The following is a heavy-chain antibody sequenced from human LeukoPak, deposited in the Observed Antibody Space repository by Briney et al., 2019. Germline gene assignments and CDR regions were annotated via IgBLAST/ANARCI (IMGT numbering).Heavy chain of an antibody. Sequence: PGGSLRLSCSACGYTFSGYSMHWISQAPGKGLEYVSGIGRNGGTTYYADSVKDRFTISRDNSKNKLYLQMSSLRAEDTAVYQCVTLPSRGSQTDVVDTWGQGTMVTVSS. D-gene: IGHD1-26*01. CDR1: GYTFSGYS. CDR3: VTLPSRGSQTDVVDT. J-gene: IGHJ3*02. CDR2: IGRNGGTT. V-gene: IGHV3-64D*06.